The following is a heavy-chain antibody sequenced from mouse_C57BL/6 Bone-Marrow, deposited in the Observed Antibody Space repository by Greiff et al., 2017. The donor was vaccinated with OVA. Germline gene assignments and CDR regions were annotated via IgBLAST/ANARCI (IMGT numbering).Heavy chain of an antibody. CDR3: ARLGLRRKDYYAMDY. D-gene: IGHD2-4*01. J-gene: IGHJ4*01. V-gene: IGHV1-81*01. Sequence: VKLMESGAELARPGASVKLSCKASGYTFTSYGISWVKQRTGQGLEWIGEIYPRSGNTYYNEKFKGKATLTADKSSSTAYMELRSLTSEDSAVYFCARLGLRRKDYYAMDYWGQGTSVTVSS. CDR1: GYTFTSYG. CDR2: IYPRSGNT.